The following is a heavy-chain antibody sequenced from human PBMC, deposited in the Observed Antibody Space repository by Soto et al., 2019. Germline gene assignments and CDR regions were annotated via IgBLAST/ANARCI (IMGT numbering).Heavy chain of an antibody. J-gene: IGHJ3*02. V-gene: IGHV1-18*01. D-gene: IGHD2-15*01. CDR3: ARELLVADYAFDM. CDR2: IRPYNGNT. Sequence: QVHLVQSGAEVKKPGASMKVSCKASGYTFTSYGITWMRQAPGQGLEWMGRIRPYNGNTKYAPKFQGRVTTTADTSTTTAYMELRSLRSDDTAVYYCARELLVADYAFDMWGQGTRVTVSS. CDR1: GYTFTSYG.